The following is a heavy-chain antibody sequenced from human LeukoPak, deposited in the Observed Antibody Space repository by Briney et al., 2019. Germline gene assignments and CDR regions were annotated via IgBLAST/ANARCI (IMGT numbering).Heavy chain of an antibody. D-gene: IGHD5-18*01. CDR2: IYYSGNT. CDR1: GVSISSSNSY. Sequence: PSETLSLTCAVSGVSISSSNSYWGWIRQPPGKGLEWIGSIYYSGNTYYNASLKSRVTISVDTSKNQFSLKVTSVTAADTAVYYCASLRERSYYPRGFDYWGQGSLVTVSS. V-gene: IGHV4-39*01. J-gene: IGHJ4*02. CDR3: ASLRERSYYPRGFDY.